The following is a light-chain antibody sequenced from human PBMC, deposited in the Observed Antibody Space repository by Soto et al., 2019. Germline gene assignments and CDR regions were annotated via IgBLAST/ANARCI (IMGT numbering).Light chain of an antibody. Sequence: AIQMTRSPSSLSESVGYGVTITCRASQGIRNDLGWYQQKPGKAPKLLIYAASSLQSGVPSRISGSGSGTDFTLTISSLQPEDFATYYCLQDYNYLWTFGQGTKVDIK. CDR2: AAS. J-gene: IGKJ1*01. V-gene: IGKV1-6*01. CDR1: QGIRND. CDR3: LQDYNYLWT.